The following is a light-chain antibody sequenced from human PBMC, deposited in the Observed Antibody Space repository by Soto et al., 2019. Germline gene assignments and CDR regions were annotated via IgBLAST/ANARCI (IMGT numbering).Light chain of an antibody. J-gene: IGLJ1*01. Sequence: QSVLTQPASVSDSPGQSITISCTGTSSDVGGSNFVSWYQQHPGKPPKLIIYDVANRPSGVSNRFSGSKSGSTASLIISSLQTEDEADYYCVSYTSSTTYVFGTGTKLTVL. CDR1: SSDVGGSNF. CDR2: DVA. V-gene: IGLV2-14*03. CDR3: VSYTSSTTYV.